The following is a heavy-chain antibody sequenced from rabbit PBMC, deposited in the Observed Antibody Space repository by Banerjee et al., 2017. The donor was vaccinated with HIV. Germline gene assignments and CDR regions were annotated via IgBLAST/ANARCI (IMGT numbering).Heavy chain of an antibody. CDR1: GFDFSSNA. D-gene: IGHD8-1*01. CDR2: INTISGNT. Sequence: QSLEESGGGLVKPEGSLTLTCKASGFDFSSNAMCWVRQAPGEGLEWIACINTISGNTVYATWAKGRFTISKTSWTTVTLQMTSLTAADTASYFCARVYPDSRYFNLWGQGTLVTVS. V-gene: IGHV1S40*01. J-gene: IGHJ4*01. CDR3: ARVYPDSRYFNL.